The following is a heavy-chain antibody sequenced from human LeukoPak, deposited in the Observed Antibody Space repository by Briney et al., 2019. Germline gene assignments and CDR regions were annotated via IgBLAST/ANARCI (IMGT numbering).Heavy chain of an antibody. CDR2: ISTSGGST. D-gene: IGHD6-19*01. Sequence: GGSLRLSCAASGFTFSSYAMSWVRQAPGKGLEWVSTISTSGGSTYYADSVKGRFTISRDNSKNTLYLQMNSLRAEDTAVHYCAKDRSQWLVWDKYYFDYWGQGTLVTVSS. J-gene: IGHJ4*02. CDR1: GFTFSSYA. CDR3: AKDRSQWLVWDKYYFDY. V-gene: IGHV3-23*01.